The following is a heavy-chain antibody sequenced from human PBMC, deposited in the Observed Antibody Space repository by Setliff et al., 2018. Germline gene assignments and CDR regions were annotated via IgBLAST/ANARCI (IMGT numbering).Heavy chain of an antibody. Sequence: ASVKVSCKASGYTFTDYYMHWVQQAPGKGLEWMGRVDPEDDETIYAQKFQGRVTMTTDTSTSTAYMELRSLRSDDTAVYYCARDSRTVTTTFDYWGQGTLVTVSS. J-gene: IGHJ4*02. CDR1: GYTFTDYY. V-gene: IGHV1-69-2*01. CDR3: ARDSRTVTTTFDY. CDR2: VDPEDDET. D-gene: IGHD4-17*01.